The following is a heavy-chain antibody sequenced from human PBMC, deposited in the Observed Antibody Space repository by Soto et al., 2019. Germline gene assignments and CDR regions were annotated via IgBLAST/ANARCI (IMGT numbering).Heavy chain of an antibody. CDR1: GGSISSYY. D-gene: IGHD6-19*01. Sequence: SETLSLTCTVSGGSISSYYWSWIRQPPGKGLEWIGYIYYSGSTNYNPSLKSRVTISAGTSKNQISLKLTSVTAADTAVYYCARTSPVAGGFDYWGQGTLVTVSS. J-gene: IGHJ4*02. CDR3: ARTSPVAGGFDY. CDR2: IYYSGST. V-gene: IGHV4-59*01.